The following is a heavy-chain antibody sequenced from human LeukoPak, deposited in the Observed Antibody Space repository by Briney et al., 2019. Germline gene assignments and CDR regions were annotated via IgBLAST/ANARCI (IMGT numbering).Heavy chain of an antibody. CDR1: GFTFSSSA. Sequence: GSLRLSCAASGFTFSSSAMSWVRQAPGKGLERVSSISGSGSGGSTYYADSVKGRFTISRDNSKNTLCLQMNSLRAEDTAVYYCAKDLRYFDWLLVLSFDYWGQGTLVTVSS. D-gene: IGHD3-9*01. CDR2: ISGSGSGGST. J-gene: IGHJ4*02. V-gene: IGHV3-23*01. CDR3: AKDLRYFDWLLVLSFDY.